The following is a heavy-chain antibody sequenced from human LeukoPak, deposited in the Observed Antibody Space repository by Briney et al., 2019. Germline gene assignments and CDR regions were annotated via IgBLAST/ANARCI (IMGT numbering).Heavy chain of an antibody. CDR2: IKSKTDGGTT. V-gene: IGHV3-15*01. CDR1: GFTFSNAW. Sequence: GGSLRLSCAASGFTFSNAWMSWVRQAPGKGLEWVGCIKSKTDGGTTDYAAPVKGRFTISRDDSKNTLYLQMNSLKTEDTAVYYCTTGRLTYYYDSSGYYSAYWGQGTLVTVSS. CDR3: TTGRLTYYYDSSGYYSAY. D-gene: IGHD3-22*01. J-gene: IGHJ4*02.